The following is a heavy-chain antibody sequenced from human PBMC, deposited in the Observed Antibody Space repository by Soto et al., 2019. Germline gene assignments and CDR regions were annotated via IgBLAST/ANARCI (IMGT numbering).Heavy chain of an antibody. J-gene: IGHJ3*01. CDR1: GFTFSSYT. D-gene: IGHD3-16*01. Sequence: VQLLESGGGLVQPGGSLRLSCAASGFTFSSYTMNWVRQAPGKGLEWVSTISGNGDRTYYVDSVQGRFTISRDNSKDTLYLQLNSLRAEDTALYYCAKAPEDSPPYYDGQSQLWGQGTVVTVSS. CDR3: AKAPEDSPPYYDGQSQL. V-gene: IGHV3-23*01. CDR2: ISGNGDRT.